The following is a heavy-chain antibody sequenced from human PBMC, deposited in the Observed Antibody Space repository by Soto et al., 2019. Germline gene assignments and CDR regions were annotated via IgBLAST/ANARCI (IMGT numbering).Heavy chain of an antibody. CDR3: AKDYYDSSGYYYVEYYFDY. CDR1: RFTFSSYG. Sequence: GESLKISCAASRFTFSSYGMHWVRQAPGKGLEWVAVISYDGSNKYYADSVKGRFTISRDNSKNTLYLQMNSLRAEDTAVYYCAKDYYDSSGYYYVEYYFDYWGQGTLVTVSS. CDR2: ISYDGSNK. D-gene: IGHD3-22*01. J-gene: IGHJ4*02. V-gene: IGHV3-30*18.